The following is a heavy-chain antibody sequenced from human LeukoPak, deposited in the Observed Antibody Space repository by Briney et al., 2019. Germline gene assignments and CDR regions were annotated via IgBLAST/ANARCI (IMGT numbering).Heavy chain of an antibody. CDR3: ARDVLHTYCSSTSCYSPAFDI. Sequence: PGGSLRLSCAASGFTLSSNYMSWVRQGPGEGVERVSVIYSGGSTYYADSVKGRFTISRDNSKNTLYLQMNSLRAEDTAVYYCARDVLHTYCSSTSCYSPAFDIWGQGTMVTVSS. CDR2: IYSGGST. D-gene: IGHD2-2*01. V-gene: IGHV3-66*02. J-gene: IGHJ3*02. CDR1: GFTLSSNY.